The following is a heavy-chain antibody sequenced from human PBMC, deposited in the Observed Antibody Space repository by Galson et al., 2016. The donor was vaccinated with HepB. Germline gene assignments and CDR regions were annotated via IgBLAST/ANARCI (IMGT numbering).Heavy chain of an antibody. V-gene: IGHV3-21*01. CDR1: GFTFSLYG. J-gene: IGHJ6*02. D-gene: IGHD1-7*01. Sequence: SLRLSCAASGFTFSLYGMNWVRQAPGKGLEWVASISASPSDMFYPDSMKGRFTISRDNAKNSLLLQMSSLRAEDTAVYYCARDQGTGTTSNYYYGMDVWGQGTTVTVSS. CDR2: ISASPSDM. CDR3: ARDQGTGTTSNYYYGMDV.